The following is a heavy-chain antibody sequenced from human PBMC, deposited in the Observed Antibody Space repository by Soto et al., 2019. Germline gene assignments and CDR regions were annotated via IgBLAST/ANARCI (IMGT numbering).Heavy chain of an antibody. CDR3: ANVGYRYYFDY. D-gene: IGHD6-25*01. CDR2: ISPDGSST. Sequence: GGSLRLSCAASGFTFSSYWMHWVRQAPGKGLVWVSRISPDGSSTSHADSVKGRFTISRDNAKSTLYLQMTSLRAEDTAVYYCANVGYRYYFDYWGQGTLVTVSS. V-gene: IGHV3-74*01. CDR1: GFTFSSYW. J-gene: IGHJ4*02.